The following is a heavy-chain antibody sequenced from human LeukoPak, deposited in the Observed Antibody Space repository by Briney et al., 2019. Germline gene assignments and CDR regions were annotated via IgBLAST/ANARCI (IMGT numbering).Heavy chain of an antibody. D-gene: IGHD3-10*01. CDR1: GFTFSSYT. CDR2: ISGSGVST. V-gene: IGHV3-23*01. Sequence: GGSLRLSCAASGFTFSSYTMSWVRQAPGKGLEWVSTISGSGVSTYYADSVKSRFTISRDNSKNTMYLQMNSLRAEDTAVYYCAKYYGSGSPHNWFAPWGQGTLVTVSS. J-gene: IGHJ5*02. CDR3: AKYYGSGSPHNWFAP.